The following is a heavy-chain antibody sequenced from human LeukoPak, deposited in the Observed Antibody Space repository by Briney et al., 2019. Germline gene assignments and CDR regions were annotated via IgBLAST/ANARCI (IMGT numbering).Heavy chain of an antibody. Sequence: LGGSLRLSCAASGFTFSSYSMNWVRQAPGKGLEWVSSISSSSSYIYYADSVKGRFTISRDNAKNSLYLQMNSLRAEDTAVYYCARDNGGVILTDYFDYWGQGTLVTVSS. D-gene: IGHD3-16*01. J-gene: IGHJ4*02. CDR2: ISSSSSYI. CDR1: GFTFSSYS. V-gene: IGHV3-21*01. CDR3: ARDNGGVILTDYFDY.